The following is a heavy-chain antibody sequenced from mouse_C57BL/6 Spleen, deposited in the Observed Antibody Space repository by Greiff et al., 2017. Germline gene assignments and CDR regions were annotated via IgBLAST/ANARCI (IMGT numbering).Heavy chain of an antibody. CDR1: GYTFTSYW. J-gene: IGHJ2*01. D-gene: IGHD1-1*01. CDR2: IHPNSGST. V-gene: IGHV1-64*01. CDR3: AGGSSSLYYFDY. Sequence: VQLQQPGAELVKPGASVKLSCKASGYTFTSYWMHWVKQRPGQGLEWIGMIHPNSGSTNYNEKFKSKATLTVDKSSSTAYMQLSSLTSEDSAVYYCAGGSSSLYYFDYWGQGTTLTVSS.